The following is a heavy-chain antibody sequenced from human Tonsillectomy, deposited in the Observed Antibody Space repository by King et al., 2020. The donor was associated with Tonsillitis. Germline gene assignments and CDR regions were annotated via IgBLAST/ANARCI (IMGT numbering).Heavy chain of an antibody. CDR1: AFTFSYFG. Sequence: QVQLVESGGGVVQPGGSLRLSCAPSAFTFSYFGMHWVRQAPGKGLEWVAVVSNDGSKKYYADSVKGRFTISRDNSKSTLYLQLSSLRGDDTAVYYCAKGAYNNLAPFDYWGQGTLVSVSS. V-gene: IGHV3-30*18. D-gene: IGHD4-11*01. J-gene: IGHJ4*02. CDR3: AKGAYNNLAPFDY. CDR2: VSNDGSKK.